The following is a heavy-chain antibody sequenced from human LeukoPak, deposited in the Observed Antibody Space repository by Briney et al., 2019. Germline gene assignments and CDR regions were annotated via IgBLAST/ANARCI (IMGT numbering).Heavy chain of an antibody. V-gene: IGHV3-66*01. D-gene: IGHD3-10*02. Sequence: GGSLRLSCAASGFTVTSNYMSWVRQAPGKGLEWVSIIYSGGGAYYEDSVKGRFTISRDNSRNTLFLQMNSLRAEDTAMYYCARVFPPNWFDPWGQGTLVTVSS. J-gene: IGHJ5*02. CDR3: ARVFPPNWFDP. CDR1: GFTVTSNY. CDR2: IYSGGGA.